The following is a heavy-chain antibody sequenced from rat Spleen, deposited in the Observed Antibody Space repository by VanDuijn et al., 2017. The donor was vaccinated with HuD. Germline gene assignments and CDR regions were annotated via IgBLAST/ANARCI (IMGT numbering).Heavy chain of an antibody. Sequence: EVQLVETGGGLVQPGRSLKLSCVASGFTFSSFWMTWIRQAPGKGLEWVASITNASGRTYYPDSVKGRFTISRDTAQNTLYLQMNNLRSEDTAIYYCTSGGITTRLNWFAYWGQGTLVTVSS. V-gene: IGHV5-31*01. CDR1: GFTFSSFW. CDR3: TSGGITTRLNWFAY. J-gene: IGHJ3*01. CDR2: ITNASGRT. D-gene: IGHD1-10*01.